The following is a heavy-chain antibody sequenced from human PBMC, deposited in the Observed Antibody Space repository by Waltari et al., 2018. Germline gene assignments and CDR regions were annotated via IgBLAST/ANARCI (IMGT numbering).Heavy chain of an antibody. CDR1: GCSISSLLYY. CDR2: ISYSGST. Sequence: QLQLQKSGPGLVKPSATLSLTSTVSGCSISSLLYYWGSIRQPPGKGLEWIGSISYSGSTYYNTSLMSRVTISVDTSKNQFSLKLTSVIAAETAVFYCARFSKSANWIDPWGQGTLVTVSS. J-gene: IGHJ5*02. D-gene: IGHD3-3*02. V-gene: IGHV4-39*01. CDR3: ARFSKSANWIDP.